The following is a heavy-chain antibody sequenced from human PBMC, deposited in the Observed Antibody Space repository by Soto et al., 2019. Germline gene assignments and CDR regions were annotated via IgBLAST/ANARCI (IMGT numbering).Heavy chain of an antibody. CDR1: GFSLSTGGMG. CDR2: IYWDGDR. D-gene: IGHD2-21*02. J-gene: IGHJ6*02. Sequence: QITLKESGPTLVKPTQTLTLTCTFSGFSLSTGGMGVGWIRQPPGKALEWLALIYWDGDRRYSPSLMNRLTTSKETSKTQVVLTMPNMDPVDTATYYCVHSRCGGDCLQSYSSHYYYGMDIWGQGTTVTVSS. V-gene: IGHV2-5*02. CDR3: VHSRCGGDCLQSYSSHYYYGMDI.